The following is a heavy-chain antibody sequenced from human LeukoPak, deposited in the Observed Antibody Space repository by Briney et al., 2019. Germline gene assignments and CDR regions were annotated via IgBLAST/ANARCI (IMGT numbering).Heavy chain of an antibody. CDR2: IYPGDSDA. V-gene: IGHV5-51*01. Sequence: GESLKISCKGSGYSFTSYWIGWVRQMPGKGLEWMGIIYPGDSDARYSPSFQGQVTISADKSISTAYLQWSSLKASDTATYYCVKHSTAETDYWGQGTLVTVSS. D-gene: IGHD6-13*01. CDR1: GYSFTSYW. J-gene: IGHJ4*02. CDR3: VKHSTAETDY.